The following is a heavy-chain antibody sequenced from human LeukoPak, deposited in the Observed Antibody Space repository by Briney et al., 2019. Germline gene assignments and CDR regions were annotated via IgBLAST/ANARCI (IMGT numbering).Heavy chain of an antibody. CDR2: MNPNSGST. CDR3: ARVSGVGATTNYYDS. J-gene: IGHJ4*02. CDR1: GYTFTSCD. D-gene: IGHD1-26*01. Sequence: ASVKVSCKASGYTFTSCDFNWVRQATGQGLEWMGWMNPNSGSTGYAQKFQGRVTMTRDTSISTAYMELSSLRVEDSAVYYCARVSGVGATTNYYDSWGQGTLVTVSS. V-gene: IGHV1-8*01.